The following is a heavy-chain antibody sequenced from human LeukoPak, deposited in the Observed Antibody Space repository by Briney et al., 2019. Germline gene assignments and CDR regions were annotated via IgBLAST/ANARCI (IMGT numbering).Heavy chain of an antibody. CDR1: GFTFSNYG. V-gene: IGHV3-30*03. D-gene: IGHD2-15*01. Sequence: PGGSLRFSCAVSGFTFSNYGVHWVRQAPGKGLEWVALLSSGGINKHYADSAKGRFIISRDNSMNTLYLQMNSLRVEDTAVYYCARDHAGSGRAFDNWGQGTLVTVSS. CDR3: ARDHAGSGRAFDN. CDR2: LSSGGINK. J-gene: IGHJ4*02.